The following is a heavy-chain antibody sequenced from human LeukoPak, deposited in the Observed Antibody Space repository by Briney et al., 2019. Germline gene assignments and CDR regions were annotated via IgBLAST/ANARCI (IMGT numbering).Heavy chain of an antibody. Sequence: ASVKVSCKASGYTFTGYYMHWVRQAPGQGLEWMGWINPNSGGTNYAQKFQGRVTMTRDTSISTAYMELSRLRSDDTAVYYCARAGAYCGGDCYPDWGQGTLVTVSS. J-gene: IGHJ4*02. V-gene: IGHV1-2*02. CDR3: ARAGAYCGGDCYPD. D-gene: IGHD2-21*02. CDR2: INPNSGGT. CDR1: GYTFTGYY.